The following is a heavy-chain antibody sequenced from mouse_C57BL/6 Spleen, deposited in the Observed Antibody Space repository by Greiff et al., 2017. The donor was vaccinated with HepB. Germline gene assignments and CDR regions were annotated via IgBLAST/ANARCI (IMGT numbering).Heavy chain of an antibody. V-gene: IGHV1-52*01. J-gene: IGHJ4*01. D-gene: IGHD2-3*01. CDR1: GYTFTSYW. CDR3: ARDHGYYPYYYAMDY. CDR2: IDPSDSET. Sequence: QVRLQQPGAELVRPGSSVKLSCKASGYTFTSYWMHWVKQRPIQGLEWIGNIDPSDSETHYNQKFKDKATLTVDKSSSTAYMQLSSLTSEDSAVYYCARDHGYYPYYYAMDYWGQGTSVTVSS.